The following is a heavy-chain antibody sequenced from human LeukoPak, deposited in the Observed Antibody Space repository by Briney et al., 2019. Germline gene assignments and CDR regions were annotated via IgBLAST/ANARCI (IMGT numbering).Heavy chain of an antibody. V-gene: IGHV4-59*01. J-gene: IGHJ4*02. CDR1: GGSISSYY. Sequence: SETLSLTCTVSGGSISSYYWGWIRQPPGKGLEWIGYIYYSGSTNYNPSLKSRVTISVDTSKNQFSLKLSSVTAADTAVYYCARGARVRFGEYYIDYWGQGTLVTVSS. D-gene: IGHD3-10*01. CDR3: ARGARVRFGEYYIDY. CDR2: IYYSGST.